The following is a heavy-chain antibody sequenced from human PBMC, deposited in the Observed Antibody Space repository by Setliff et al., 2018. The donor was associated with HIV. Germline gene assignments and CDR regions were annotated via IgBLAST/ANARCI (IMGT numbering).Heavy chain of an antibody. CDR2: ISGYNGNT. V-gene: IGHV1-18*01. CDR1: GYTFSSYG. J-gene: IGHJ3*02. D-gene: IGHD3-10*01. CDR3: ARVRGVEDAFDI. Sequence: ASVKVSCKASGYTFSSYGIGWVRQAPGQGLEWMGWISGYNGNTNYAQKLQGRVTMTTDTSTSTAYMELRSLRSDDTAVYYCARVRGVEDAFDIWGQGTMVTVSS.